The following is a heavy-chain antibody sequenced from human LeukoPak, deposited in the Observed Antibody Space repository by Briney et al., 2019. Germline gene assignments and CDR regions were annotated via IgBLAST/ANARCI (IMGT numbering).Heavy chain of an antibody. CDR3: ARACITMIVVVPDY. J-gene: IGHJ4*02. Sequence: PGGSLRLSCAASGFTFSSYAMHWVRQAPGKGLEWVAVISYDGSNKYYADSVKGRFTISRDNSKNTLYLQMNSLRAEDTAVYYCARACITMIVVVPDYWGQGTLVTFSS. CDR1: GFTFSSYA. CDR2: ISYDGSNK. D-gene: IGHD3-22*01. V-gene: IGHV3-30*04.